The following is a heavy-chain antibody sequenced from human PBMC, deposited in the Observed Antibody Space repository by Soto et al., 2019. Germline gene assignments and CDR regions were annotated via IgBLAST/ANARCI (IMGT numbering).Heavy chain of an antibody. CDR2: VYHTGRT. CDR1: GGSFKSGSYS. Sequence: PSETLSLTCTVSGGSFKSGSYSWSWIRQPPGKGLEWIGYVYHTGRTSYSPSLKGRVSISMDTSKNQFSLNLDSVTAADTAVYFCARDFAYFDSWGQGTLVTVSS. J-gene: IGHJ4*02. V-gene: IGHV4-61*01. CDR3: ARDFAYFDS. D-gene: IGHD3-3*01.